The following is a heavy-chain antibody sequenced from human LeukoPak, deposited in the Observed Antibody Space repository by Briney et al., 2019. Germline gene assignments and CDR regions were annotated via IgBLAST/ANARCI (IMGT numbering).Heavy chain of an antibody. D-gene: IGHD3-22*01. J-gene: IGHJ4*02. CDR2: ISFDGSDK. Sequence: GGSLILSCAASGFTFSSFAMHWVRQAPGKGLEWVAVISFDGSDKYYAEAVKGRFTISRDNSENTVYLQMNSLRAEDTTVYYCARDLDSSGYYYAYWGQGSLVTVSS. CDR3: ARDLDSSGYYYAY. V-gene: IGHV3-30*04. CDR1: GFTFSSFA.